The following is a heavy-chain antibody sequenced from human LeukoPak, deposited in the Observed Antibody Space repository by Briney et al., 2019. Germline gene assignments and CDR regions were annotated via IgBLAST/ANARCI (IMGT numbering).Heavy chain of an antibody. V-gene: IGHV1-2*02. J-gene: IGHJ4*02. CDR2: IDASNGAT. CDR1: GYTFTDYF. CDR3: ARDGSSVYDF. Sequence: ASVKVSCKASGYTFTDYFIHWVRQAPGRGLEWMGWIDASNGATSYTQTLEGRVIITRDTSNGAVYMELSRLTSDDTAVYYCARDGSSVYDFWGQGTLVTVSS.